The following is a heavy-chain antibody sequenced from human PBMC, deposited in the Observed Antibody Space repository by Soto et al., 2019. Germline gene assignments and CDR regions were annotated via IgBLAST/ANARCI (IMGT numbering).Heavy chain of an antibody. CDR1: GYTFIASW. V-gene: IGHV5-51*01. CDR2: IYPGDSDT. D-gene: IGHD6-19*01. CDR3: ARHSTRRQRGIAVADWIDY. Sequence: GESLKISCAASGYTFIASWIAWVRQMPGKGLEWMGIIYPGDSDTRYSPSFQGQFTMSVDRSINTAYLQLSTLKASDTAMYYCARHSTRRQRGIAVADWIDYWGQGTLVTVSS. J-gene: IGHJ4*02.